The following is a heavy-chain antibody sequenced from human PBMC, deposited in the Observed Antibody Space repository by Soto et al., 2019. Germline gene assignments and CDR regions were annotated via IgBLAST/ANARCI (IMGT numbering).Heavy chain of an antibody. CDR3: ARAQDYGDYWFDP. J-gene: IGHJ5*02. D-gene: IGHD4-17*01. CDR1: GFTFSDYY. CDR2: ISSSGSTI. Sequence: GGSLTLSCAASGFTFSDYYMSWIRQAPGKGLEWVSYISSSGSTIYYADSVKGRFTISRDNAKNSLYLQMNSLRAEDTAVYYCARAQDYGDYWFDPWGQGTLVTVSS. V-gene: IGHV3-11*01.